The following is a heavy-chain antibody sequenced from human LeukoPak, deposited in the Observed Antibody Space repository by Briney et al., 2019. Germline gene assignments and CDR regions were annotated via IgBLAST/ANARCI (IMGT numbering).Heavy chain of an antibody. J-gene: IGHJ4*02. CDR3: ARYSSGLYYFDY. D-gene: IGHD6-19*01. CDR2: IYYSGST. V-gene: IGHV4-59*08. Sequence: SETLSLTCTVSGGSISSYYWSWIRQPPGKGLEWIGYIYYSGSTNYNPSLKSRVTISVDTSKNQLSLKLSSVTAADTAVYYCARYSSGLYYFDYWGQGTLVTVSS. CDR1: GGSISSYY.